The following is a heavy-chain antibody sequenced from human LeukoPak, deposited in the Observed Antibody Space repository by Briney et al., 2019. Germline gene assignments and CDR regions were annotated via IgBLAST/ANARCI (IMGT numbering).Heavy chain of an antibody. V-gene: IGHV1-69*04. J-gene: IGHJ4*02. D-gene: IGHD1-26*01. CDR3: AVVGATSDYYFDY. CDR1: GGTFSSYA. CDR2: IIPILGIA. Sequence: ASVKVSCKASGGTFSSYAISWVRPAPGQGLEWMGRIIPILGIANYAQKFQGRVTITADKSTSTAYMELSSLRSEDTAVYYCAVVGATSDYYFDYWGQGTLVTVSS.